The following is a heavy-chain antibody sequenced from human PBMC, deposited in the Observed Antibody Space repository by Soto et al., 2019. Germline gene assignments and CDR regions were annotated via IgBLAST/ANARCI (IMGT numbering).Heavy chain of an antibody. V-gene: IGHV3-15*01. J-gene: IGHJ4*01. D-gene: IGHD2-15*01. Sequence: EVQLVESGGGLVKPGGSLRLSCAASGFTFSNAWMSWVRQAPGGGLEWVGRIKRNIDGGTTDYAAPVKGRFAISRDDSNSIRYLEMNSLRSEDTSVYYCTTVDVVVLNWGHGLLVTVSS. CDR3: TTVDVVVLN. CDR2: IKRNIDGGTT. CDR1: GFTFSNAW.